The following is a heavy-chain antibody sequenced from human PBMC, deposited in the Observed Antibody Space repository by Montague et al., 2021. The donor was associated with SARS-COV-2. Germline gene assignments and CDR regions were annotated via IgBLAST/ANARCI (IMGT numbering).Heavy chain of an antibody. Sequence: TLSLTCTVSGGSISSGNYYWSWIRQPAGKGLEWIGHIYTSGSTNYNPSLKSRVTLSVHTSNNQFSLKLSSVTAADTAVYYCARESGSPTYYFYYGVDVWGQGTTVTVSS. CDR3: ARESGSPTYYFYYGVDV. J-gene: IGHJ6*02. D-gene: IGHD1-26*01. CDR1: GGSISSGNYY. CDR2: IYTSGST. V-gene: IGHV4-61*09.